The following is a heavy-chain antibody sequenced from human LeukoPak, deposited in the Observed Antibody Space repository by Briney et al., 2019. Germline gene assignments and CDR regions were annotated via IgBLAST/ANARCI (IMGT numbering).Heavy chain of an antibody. J-gene: IGHJ4*02. CDR3: ARRRAVAVAGISQADFDY. Sequence: PSETLSLTCTVSGGSISSSTYYWGWIRQPPGKGLEWIGSIYYSGSTYYNPSLKSRFTISVDTSKNQFSLKLSAVTAADTAVYYCARRRAVAVAGISQADFDYWGQGTLVTVSS. CDR2: IYYSGST. CDR1: GGSISSSTYY. D-gene: IGHD6-19*01. V-gene: IGHV4-39*01.